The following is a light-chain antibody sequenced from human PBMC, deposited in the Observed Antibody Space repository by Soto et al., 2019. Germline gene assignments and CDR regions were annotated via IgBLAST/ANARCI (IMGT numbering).Light chain of an antibody. Sequence: EIVLTQSPGTLSLSPGERATLSCRASQSVSSSYLAWYQQKPGQAPRLLIYAASSRATGIPDRFSGSGSGTDFTLTISRLEPEEFAVYYCQQYGSSPLTFGQGTKVEIK. J-gene: IGKJ1*01. V-gene: IGKV3-20*01. CDR1: QSVSSSY. CDR3: QQYGSSPLT. CDR2: AAS.